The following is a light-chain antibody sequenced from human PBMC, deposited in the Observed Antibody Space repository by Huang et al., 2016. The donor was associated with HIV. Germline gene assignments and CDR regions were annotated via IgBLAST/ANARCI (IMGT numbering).Light chain of an antibody. CDR1: QSVGSY. CDR3: QQRNSWPLT. V-gene: IGKV3-11*01. Sequence: EVVLTQSPSLLSLSLGETGTLSCKASQSVGSYVAWYQQRPGQSPSLLLYDTSNRAAGIPMRCSGSGSETDFTLTISGLESEDLGVFYCQQRNSWPLTFGGGTKVA. CDR2: DTS. J-gene: IGKJ4*01.